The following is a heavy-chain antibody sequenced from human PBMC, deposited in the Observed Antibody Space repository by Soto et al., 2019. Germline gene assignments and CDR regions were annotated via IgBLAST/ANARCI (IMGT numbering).Heavy chain of an antibody. J-gene: IGHJ6*02. D-gene: IGHD4-17*01. CDR3: ARGGDYGDYVLKVADYYYGMDV. CDR2: INAGNGNT. Sequence: QVQLVQSGAEVKKPGASVKVSCKASGYTFTSYAMHWVRQAPGQRLEWMGWINAGNGNTKYSQKFQGRVTITRDTSASTAYMELSSLRSEDTAVYYCARGGDYGDYVLKVADYYYGMDVWGQGTTVTVSS. CDR1: GYTFTSYA. V-gene: IGHV1-3*01.